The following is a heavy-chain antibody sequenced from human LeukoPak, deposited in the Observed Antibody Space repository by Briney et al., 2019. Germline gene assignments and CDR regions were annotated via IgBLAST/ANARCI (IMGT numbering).Heavy chain of an antibody. V-gene: IGHV4-61*02. CDR3: ARGVRAFDI. J-gene: IGHJ3*02. CDR1: GGSISSGSYY. Sequence: KPSETLSLTCTVSGGSISSGSYYWSWIRQPAGKGLELIGRIYTSGSTNYNPSLKSRVTISVDTSKNQFSLKLSSVTAADTAVYYCARGVRAFDIWGQGTMVTVSS. CDR2: IYTSGST.